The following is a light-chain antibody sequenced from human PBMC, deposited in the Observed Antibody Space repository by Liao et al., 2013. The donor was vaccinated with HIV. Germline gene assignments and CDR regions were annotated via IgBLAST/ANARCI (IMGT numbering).Light chain of an antibody. CDR1: NIGSKT. CDR2: SDS. CDR3: HVWDGRSDRWV. J-gene: IGLJ3*02. Sequence: SYVLTQPPSVSVAPGETATITCGGDNIGSKTVHWYQQKPAQAPVLVIFSDSDRPSEIPERFSGSNSGNTATLTITGVESSDEAVYYCHVWDGRSDRWVFGGGTRLTVL. V-gene: IGLV3-21*04.